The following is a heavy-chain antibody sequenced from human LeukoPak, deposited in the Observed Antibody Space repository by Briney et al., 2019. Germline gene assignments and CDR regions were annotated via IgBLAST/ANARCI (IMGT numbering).Heavy chain of an antibody. CDR2: ISSGGNTI. D-gene: IGHD5-12*01. J-gene: IGHJ4*02. Sequence: GGSLRLSCAASGFNFRSYEMNWVRQAPGKGLEWVSYISSGGNTIYYADSVKGRFTISRDNAKNSLYLQMNSLRVEDTAVYYCAREEGIYSGYDYQDYWGQGTLVTVSS. CDR1: GFNFRSYE. CDR3: AREEGIYSGYDYQDY. V-gene: IGHV3-48*03.